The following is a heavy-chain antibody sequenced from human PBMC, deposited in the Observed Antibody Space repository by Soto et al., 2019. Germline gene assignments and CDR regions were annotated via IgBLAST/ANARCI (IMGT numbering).Heavy chain of an antibody. CDR1: GGSISSYY. D-gene: IGHD1-1*01. Sequence: PSETLSLTCTVSGGSISSYYWSWVRQAPGKGLEWVSVIYSGGSTYYADSVKGRFTISRDNSKNTLYPQMNSLRAEDTAVYYCARDLGTVWGKGTTVTVSS. CDR2: IYSGGST. J-gene: IGHJ6*04. V-gene: IGHV3-66*01. CDR3: ARDLGTV.